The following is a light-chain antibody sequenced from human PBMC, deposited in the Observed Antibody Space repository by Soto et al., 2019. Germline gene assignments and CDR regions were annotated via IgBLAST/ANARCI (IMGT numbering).Light chain of an antibody. CDR1: SSDVGSYNL. V-gene: IGLV2-23*01. CDR3: CSYARSSTDVV. J-gene: IGLJ2*01. Sequence: QSALTQPASVSGSPGQSITISCTGTSSDVGSYNLVSWYQQHPGKAPKLMIYEGSKRPSGVSNRFSGSKSGNTASLTISGLQAEDEADYYCCSYARSSTDVVFGGGTKLTGL. CDR2: EGS.